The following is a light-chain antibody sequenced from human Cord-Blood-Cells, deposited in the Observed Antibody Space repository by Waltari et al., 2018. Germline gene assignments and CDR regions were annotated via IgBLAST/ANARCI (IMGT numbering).Light chain of an antibody. J-gene: IGLJ2*01. CDR1: SSDVGGYNY. V-gene: IGLV2-11*01. CDR2: DVS. CDR3: CSYAGSYTFVV. Sequence: QSALTQPRSVSGSPGQSVTISCTGTSSDVGGYNYVSWYQQHPGKAPKLRIYDVSKRPSGGPDRFSGSKSGNTASLTISGLQAEDEADYYCCSYAGSYTFVVFGGGTKLTVL.